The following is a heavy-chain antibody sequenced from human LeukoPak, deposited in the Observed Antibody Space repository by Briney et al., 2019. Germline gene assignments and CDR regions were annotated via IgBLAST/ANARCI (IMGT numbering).Heavy chain of an antibody. Sequence: GGSLRLSCAASGFTLSSYSVNWVRQAPGKGLQWVSSISSSSSYIYYADSVKGRFTISRDNAKNSLYLQMNSLRAEDTAVYYCARENVDTAGYYYGMDVWGQGTTVTVSS. CDR1: GFTLSSYS. D-gene: IGHD5-18*01. CDR3: ARENVDTAGYYYGMDV. CDR2: ISSSSSYI. V-gene: IGHV3-21*01. J-gene: IGHJ6*02.